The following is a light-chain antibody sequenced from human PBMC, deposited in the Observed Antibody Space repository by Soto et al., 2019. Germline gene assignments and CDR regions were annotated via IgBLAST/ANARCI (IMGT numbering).Light chain of an antibody. Sequence: DIQMTQSPSTLSGSVGDRVTITCRASQTISIWLAWYQQKPGKAPKLLIYDASSLESGVPSRFSGSGSGTEFTLTISSLQPDDFATYYCQQYNSYSPWTLGQGTKVDIK. CDR3: QQYNSYSPWT. CDR1: QTISIW. J-gene: IGKJ1*01. CDR2: DAS. V-gene: IGKV1-5*01.